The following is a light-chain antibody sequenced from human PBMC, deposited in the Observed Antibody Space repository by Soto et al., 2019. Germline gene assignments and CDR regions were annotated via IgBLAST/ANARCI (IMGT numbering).Light chain of an antibody. Sequence: EIVLTHSPGTLSLSPGERATLSCRASQSVSSSYLAWYQQKPGQAPRLLIYGASSRATGIPDRFSGSGSGTDFTLTISSLEPEDFAVYYCLQYGSSPYTFGQGTKLEIK. CDR1: QSVSSSY. J-gene: IGKJ2*01. CDR3: LQYGSSPYT. CDR2: GAS. V-gene: IGKV3-20*01.